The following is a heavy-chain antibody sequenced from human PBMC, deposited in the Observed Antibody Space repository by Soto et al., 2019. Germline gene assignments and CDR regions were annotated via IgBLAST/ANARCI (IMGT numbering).Heavy chain of an antibody. J-gene: IGHJ6*02. CDR3: TTSIAARPYSYYGMDV. V-gene: IGHV3-15*01. CDR1: GFTFSNAW. D-gene: IGHD6-6*01. Sequence: PGGSLRLSCAASGFTFSNAWMSWVRQAPGKGLEWVGRIKSKTDGGTTDYAAPVKGRFTISRDDSKNTLYLQMNSLKTEDTAVYYCTTSIAARPYSYYGMDVWGQGTTVTVSS. CDR2: IKSKTDGGTT.